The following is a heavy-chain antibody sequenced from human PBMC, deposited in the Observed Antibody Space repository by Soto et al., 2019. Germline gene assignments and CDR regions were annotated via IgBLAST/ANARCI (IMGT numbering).Heavy chain of an antibody. J-gene: IGHJ6*03. CDR2: IYYSGST. CDR1: GGSISSGGYY. CDR3: ARGSSSWPEYYYYMDV. Sequence: TLSLTCTVSGGSISSGGYYWSWIRQHPGKGLEWIGYIYYSGSTYYNPSLKSRVTISVDTSKNQFSLKLSSVTAADTAVYYCARGSSSWPEYYYYMDVWGKGTTVTVSS. V-gene: IGHV4-31*03. D-gene: IGHD6-13*01.